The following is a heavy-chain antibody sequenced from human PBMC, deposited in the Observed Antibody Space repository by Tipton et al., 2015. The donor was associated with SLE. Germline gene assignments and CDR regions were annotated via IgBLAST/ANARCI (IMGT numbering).Heavy chain of an antibody. CDR1: GFTFSSYV. CDR3: AILPVGQQLVPYWYFDL. D-gene: IGHD6-13*01. J-gene: IGHJ2*01. CDR2: ISGSGDKT. V-gene: IGHV3-23*01. Sequence: SLRLSCAASGFTFSSYVMSWVRQAPGKGLEWVSVISGSGDKTYYADSVKGRFTIPRDNSKNTLFLEMNSLRAEDTAVYYCAILPVGQQLVPYWYFDLWGRGTLVTVSS.